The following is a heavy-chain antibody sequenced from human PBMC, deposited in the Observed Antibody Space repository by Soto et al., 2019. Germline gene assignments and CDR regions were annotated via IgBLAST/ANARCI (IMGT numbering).Heavy chain of an antibody. CDR1: GGSISSYY. V-gene: IGHV4-59*01. J-gene: IGHJ5*02. CDR3: ARSDKWFDP. D-gene: IGHD3-22*01. Sequence: PSQTLSLTCTVSGGSISSYYWSWIRQPPGKGLEWIGYIYYSGSTNYNPSLKSRVTISVDTSKNQFSLKLSSVTAADTAVYYCARSDKWFDPWGQGTLVTLSS. CDR2: IYYSGST.